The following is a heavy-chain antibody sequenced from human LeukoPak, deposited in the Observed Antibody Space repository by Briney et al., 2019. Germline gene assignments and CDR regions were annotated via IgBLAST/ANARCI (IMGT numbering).Heavy chain of an antibody. V-gene: IGHV1-69*04. Sequence: ASVKVSCKASGGTFSSYAISWVRQAHGQGLEWMGRIIPILGIANYAQKFQGRVTMTTDTSTSTAYMELRSLRSDDTAVYYCARIGQQPGAAFDIWGQGTMVTVSS. CDR2: IIPILGIA. J-gene: IGHJ3*02. D-gene: IGHD6-13*01. CDR3: ARIGQQPGAAFDI. CDR1: GGTFSSYA.